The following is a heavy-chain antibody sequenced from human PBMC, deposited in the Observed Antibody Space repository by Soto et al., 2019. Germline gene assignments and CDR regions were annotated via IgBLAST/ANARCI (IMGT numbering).Heavy chain of an antibody. CDR1: GFTFSSYG. V-gene: IGHV3-33*01. CDR2: IWYDGSNK. J-gene: IGHJ4*02. CDR3: ARWGIAAGDY. D-gene: IGHD6-13*01. Sequence: QVQLVESGGGGVQPGRSLRLSCAASGFTFSSYGMHWVRHAPGKGLEWVAVIWYDGSNKYYADSGKGRFTISRDNSKNTLYLQMNSLRAEDTAVYYCARWGIAAGDYWGQGTLVTVSS.